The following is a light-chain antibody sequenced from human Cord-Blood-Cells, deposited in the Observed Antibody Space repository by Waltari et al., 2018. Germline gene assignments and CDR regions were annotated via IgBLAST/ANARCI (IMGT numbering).Light chain of an antibody. J-gene: IGKJ5*01. CDR2: WAS. V-gene: IGKV4-1*01. Sequence: DIVMTQSADSLSVSVGERATITCKSSRSVLYSSNNKNYLAWYQQKPGQPPKLRICWASTREAGFADRFSGSGSGTDFNLTISSLQDEEVAVYYWQKDSSTPITFGQGTRLEIK. CDR3: QKDSSTPIT. CDR1: RSVLYSSNNKNY.